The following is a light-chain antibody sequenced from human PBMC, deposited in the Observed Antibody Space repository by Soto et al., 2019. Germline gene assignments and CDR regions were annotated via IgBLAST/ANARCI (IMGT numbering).Light chain of an antibody. CDR3: VLYMGSGVWV. CDR1: SGSVSTSYY. CDR2: STD. V-gene: IGLV8-61*01. Sequence: QAVVTQEPSFSVSPGRTVTLTCGLNSGSVSTSYYPSWYQVTPGQPPRSLIYSTDSRSSGVPDRFSGSILGNKAALTITGAQADDESAYYCVLYMGSGVWVFGGGTKLTVL. J-gene: IGLJ3*02.